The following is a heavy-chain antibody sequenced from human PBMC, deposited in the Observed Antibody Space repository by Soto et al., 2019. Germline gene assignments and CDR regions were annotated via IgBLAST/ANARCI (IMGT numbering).Heavy chain of an antibody. CDR2: ISYDGSNK. CDR3: ARGMITGNFGMDV. CDR1: GFTFSSYA. Sequence: PGGSLRLSCAASGFTFSSYAMHWVRQAPGKGLEWVAVISYDGSNKYYADSVKGRFTISRGNSKNTLYLQMNSLRAEDTAVYYCARGMITGNFGMDVWGQGTTVTVSS. D-gene: IGHD1-20*01. V-gene: IGHV3-30-3*01. J-gene: IGHJ6*02.